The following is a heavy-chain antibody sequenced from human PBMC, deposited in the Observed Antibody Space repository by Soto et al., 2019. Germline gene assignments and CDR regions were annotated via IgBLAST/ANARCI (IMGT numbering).Heavy chain of an antibody. CDR3: ARDQYYYESSGYGSSFGMDV. CDR2: IYHSGNT. Sequence: SETLSLTCTVSGGSISSGDHYWSWIRQSPGRGLEWLGYIYHSGNTYYNPSLKSRVSISIDTSKNQFSLKLRSVTAADTALYYCARDQYYYESSGYGSSFGMDVWGQGTTVTVSS. D-gene: IGHD3-22*01. V-gene: IGHV4-30-4*01. J-gene: IGHJ6*02. CDR1: GGSISSGDHY.